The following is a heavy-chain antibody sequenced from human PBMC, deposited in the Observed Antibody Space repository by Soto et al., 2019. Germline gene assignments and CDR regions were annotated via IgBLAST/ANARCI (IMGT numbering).Heavy chain of an antibody. D-gene: IGHD2-21*01. Sequence: GGSLRLSCAASGFTFSDSWMGWVRQAAGRGLEWVDNIKQGGSNTPYAASVRGRMAIYRDHSKVTLYLHMRGMKVEDTAVYFCARELTYVRNYSAWGPRTLVTVSS. J-gene: IGHJ5*02. CDR2: IKQGGSNT. V-gene: IGHV3-7*01. CDR3: ARELTYVRNYSA. CDR1: GFTFSDSW.